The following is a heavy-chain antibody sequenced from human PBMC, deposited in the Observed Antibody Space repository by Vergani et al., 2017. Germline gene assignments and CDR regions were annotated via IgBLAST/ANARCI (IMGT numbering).Heavy chain of an antibody. D-gene: IGHD5-18*01. CDR1: GGSISSSNW. CDR2: IYHSGST. V-gene: IGHV4-4*02. J-gene: IGHJ4*02. Sequence: QLQLQESGPGLVKPSGTLSLTCAVSGGSISSSNWWSWVRQPPGKGLEWIGEIYHSGSTNYNPSLKSRVTISVDKSKNQFSLKLSSVTAEDTAVYYCASPSSSDVDTAMVTIWGQGTLVTGSS. CDR3: ASPSSSDVDTAMVTI.